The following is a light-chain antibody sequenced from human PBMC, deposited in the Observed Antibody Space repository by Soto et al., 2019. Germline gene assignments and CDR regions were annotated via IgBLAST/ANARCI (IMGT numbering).Light chain of an antibody. CDR3: HQYNIWPPLL. CDR1: QSVRSN. V-gene: IGKV3-15*01. CDR2: GAS. J-gene: IGKJ4*01. Sequence: EIVMTQSPGTLSVSPGESATLSCRASQSVRSNLAWYQQKPGQAPRLLIYGASTGATGIPARFSGSGSGTEYTLTISGPQSEDFAVYYCHQYNIWPPLLFGGGTKVDIK.